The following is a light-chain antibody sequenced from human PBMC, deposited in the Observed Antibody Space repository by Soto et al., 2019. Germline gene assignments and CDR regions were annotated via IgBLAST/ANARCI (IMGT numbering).Light chain of an antibody. CDR3: QQYNNWPPFMYT. CDR1: QSISSN. CDR2: GAS. J-gene: IGKJ2*01. Sequence: EIVMTQSPATLSVSPGERATLSCRASQSISSNLAWYQQKPGQAPRLLIYGASTRATGIPARFSGSGSGTEFTLTISSLQSEDFAVYICQQYNNWPPFMYTFGQGTKVDIK. V-gene: IGKV3-15*01.